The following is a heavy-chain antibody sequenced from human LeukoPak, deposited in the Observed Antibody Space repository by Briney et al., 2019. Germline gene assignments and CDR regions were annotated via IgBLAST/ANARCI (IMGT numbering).Heavy chain of an antibody. CDR1: GGTFSSYA. CDR3: ARENGDGYNLDYYYGMDV. V-gene: IGHV1-69*04. J-gene: IGHJ6*02. Sequence: GASVKVSCKASGGTFSSYAISWVRQAPGQGLEWMGRIIPILGIANYAQKFQGRVTITADKSTSTAYMELSSLRSEDTAVYYYARENGDGYNLDYYYGMDVWGQGTTVTVSS. D-gene: IGHD5-24*01. CDR2: IIPILGIA.